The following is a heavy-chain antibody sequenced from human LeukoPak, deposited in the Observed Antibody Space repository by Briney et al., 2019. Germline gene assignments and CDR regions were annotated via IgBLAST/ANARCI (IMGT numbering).Heavy chain of an antibody. CDR2: ISYDGRNK. CDR1: GFTFSSYA. Sequence: GGSLRLSCAASGFTFSSYAMHWVRQAPGKGLEWVAVISYDGRNKYYADSVKGRFTISRDNSKNTLYLQMNSLRAEDTAVYYCARDLEEVLDYWGQGTLVTVSS. V-gene: IGHV3-30*04. D-gene: IGHD1-1*01. CDR3: ARDLEEVLDY. J-gene: IGHJ4*02.